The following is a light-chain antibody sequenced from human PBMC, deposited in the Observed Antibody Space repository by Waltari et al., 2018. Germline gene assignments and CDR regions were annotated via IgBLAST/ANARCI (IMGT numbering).Light chain of an antibody. CDR2: PAS. CDR3: QKFNSTPLT. V-gene: IGKV1-27*01. Sequence: DIQMTQSPSSLSASVGDRVTITCRASQSIDNYLAWYQQKPGKVPKLLIFPASTLQSGVPSRFSGSGSGTDFTLTISSLQPEDVAIYYCQKFNSTPLTFGGGTKVEIK. CDR1: QSIDNY. J-gene: IGKJ4*01.